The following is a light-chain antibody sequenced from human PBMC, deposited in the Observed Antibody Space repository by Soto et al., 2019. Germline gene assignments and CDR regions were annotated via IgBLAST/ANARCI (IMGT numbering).Light chain of an antibody. J-gene: IGLJ2*01. CDR2: GVN. CDR3: SSFKAGGGLF. Sequence: QSDLTQPASVSGSPGQSITISCTGTSSDIGGYNYVSWYQQHPGKAPKLVMYGVNYRASGISARFSDSKFQTKASLTISGLQDEDEAEYYCSSFKAGGGLFFDGGTKLTV. V-gene: IGLV2-14*01. CDR1: SSDIGGYNY.